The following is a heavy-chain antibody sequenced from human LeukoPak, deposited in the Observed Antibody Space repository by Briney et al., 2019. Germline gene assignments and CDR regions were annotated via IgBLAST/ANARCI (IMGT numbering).Heavy chain of an antibody. V-gene: IGHV4-59*08. CDR2: IYYSGST. CDR3: ARLDYDSSGYFGPNYFDY. Sequence: SETPSLTCTVSGGSISSYYWSWIRQPPGKGLEWIGYIYYSGSTNYNPSLKSRVTISVDTSKNQFSLKLSSVTAADTAVYYCARLDYDSSGYFGPNYFDYWGQGTLVTVSS. D-gene: IGHD3-22*01. J-gene: IGHJ4*02. CDR1: GGSISSYY.